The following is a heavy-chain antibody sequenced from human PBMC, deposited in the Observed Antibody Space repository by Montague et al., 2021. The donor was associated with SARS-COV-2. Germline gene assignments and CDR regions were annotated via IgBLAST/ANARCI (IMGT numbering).Heavy chain of an antibody. D-gene: IGHD3-22*01. J-gene: IGHJ4*02. CDR3: ARGLTDVTVILVFVGASLYFDS. V-gene: IGHV4-34*01. Sequence: SETLSLTCAVYGGSFSGHSCTWIRQPPGKGLEWIGEINHSGGTNYNPSLKSRVTISVDTSKNQFSLKLSSLTAAATAVYYCARGLTDVTVILVFVGASLYFDSGGQGALVTVSS. CDR1: GGSFSGHS. CDR2: INHSGGT.